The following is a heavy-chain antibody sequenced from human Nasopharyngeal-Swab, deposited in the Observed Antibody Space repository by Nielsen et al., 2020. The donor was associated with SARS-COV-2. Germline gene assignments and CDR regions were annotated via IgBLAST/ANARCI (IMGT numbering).Heavy chain of an antibody. V-gene: IGHV4-39*01. Sequence: RQAPGKGLEWIGSIYYSGSTYYNPSLKSRVTISVDTSKNQFSLKLSSVTAADTAVYYCAKQLAAAGTGIYRNWFDPWGQGTLVTVSS. D-gene: IGHD6-13*01. J-gene: IGHJ5*02. CDR3: AKQLAAAGTGIYRNWFDP. CDR2: IYYSGST.